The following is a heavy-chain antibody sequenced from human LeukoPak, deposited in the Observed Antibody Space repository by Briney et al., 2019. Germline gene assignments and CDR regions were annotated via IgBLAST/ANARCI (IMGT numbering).Heavy chain of an antibody. CDR2: LFHSGTR. J-gene: IGHJ4*02. V-gene: IGHV4-59*08. CDR1: GGSITSYY. D-gene: IGHD4-23*01. Sequence: SESLSFTCSVPGGSITSYYWSWILYPPVKVLEWIGYLFHSGTRRYNPSLRSRVTISADTTKNQIFLTLNSTPAADTAVYYCARRRGWKQQPVYFDYWGQGTLASVSS. CDR3: ARRRGWKQQPVYFDY.